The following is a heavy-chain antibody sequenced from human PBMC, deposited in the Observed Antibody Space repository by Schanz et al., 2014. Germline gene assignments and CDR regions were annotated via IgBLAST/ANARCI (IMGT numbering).Heavy chain of an antibody. J-gene: IGHJ6*02. CDR3: AKGMGYCSGGTCYDCYYYGLDV. CDR1: GFTFNSYA. Sequence: EVRLVESGGGLVQPGGSLRLSCAASGFTFNSYAMTWVRQAPGKGLEWVSSISHSGGSKYYADSVKGRFTISRDNSENTLYLQMNSLRAEDTAVFYCAKGMGYCSGGTCYDCYYYGLDVWGQGTTVTVSS. V-gene: IGHV3-23*04. CDR2: ISHSGGSK. D-gene: IGHD2-15*01.